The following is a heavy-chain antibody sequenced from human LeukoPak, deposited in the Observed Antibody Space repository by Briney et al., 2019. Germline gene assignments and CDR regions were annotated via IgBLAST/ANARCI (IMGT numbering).Heavy chain of an antibody. CDR2: ISSSGSTI. J-gene: IGHJ4*02. CDR1: GFTFSDYY. V-gene: IGHV3-11*01. CDR3: ARGISTYYYDSSGYYRDY. Sequence: NAGGSPRLSCAASGFTFSDYYMSWIRQAPGKGLEWVSYISSSGSTIYYADSVKGRFTISRDNAKNSLYLQMNSLRAEDTAVYYCARGISTYYYDSSGYYRDYWGQGTLVTVSS. D-gene: IGHD3-22*01.